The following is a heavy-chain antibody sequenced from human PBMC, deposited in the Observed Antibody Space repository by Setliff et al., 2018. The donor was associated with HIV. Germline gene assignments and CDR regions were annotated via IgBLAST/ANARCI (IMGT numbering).Heavy chain of an antibody. CDR1: GFTFSTYG. Sequence: GESLRLSCAASGFTFSTYGMHWVRQAPGKGLEWVAIIWFDGSKTYYADSVKGRFTISRDNSKSTLYLQMNSLRAGDTAVYYCATSYSGYDLDAFDIWGQGAMVTVSS. V-gene: IGHV3-33*01. D-gene: IGHD5-12*01. J-gene: IGHJ3*02. CDR2: IWFDGSKT. CDR3: ATSYSGYDLDAFDI.